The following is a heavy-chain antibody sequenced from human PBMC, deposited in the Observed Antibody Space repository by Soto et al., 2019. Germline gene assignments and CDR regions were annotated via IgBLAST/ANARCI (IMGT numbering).Heavy chain of an antibody. CDR1: GGSISSYY. D-gene: IGHD4-17*01. Sequence: SETLSLTCTVSGGSISSYYWSWIRQPPGKGLEWIGYIYYSGSTNYNPSLKSRVTISVDTSKNQFPLKLSSVTAADTAGYYCAGDTVTTPGFGYYLDYWGQGTLVTVSS. J-gene: IGHJ4*02. CDR3: AGDTVTTPGFGYYLDY. V-gene: IGHV4-59*01. CDR2: IYYSGST.